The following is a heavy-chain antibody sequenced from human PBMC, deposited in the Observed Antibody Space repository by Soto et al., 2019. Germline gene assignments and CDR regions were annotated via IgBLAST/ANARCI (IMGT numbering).Heavy chain of an antibody. CDR2: INPNSGGT. CDR3: ARHVVPAAIRYYYYYGMDV. Sequence: ASVKVSCKASGYTFTGYYMHWVRLAPGQGLEWMGWINPNSGGTNYAQKFQGRVTMTRDTSISTAYMELSRLRSDDTAVYYCARHVVPAAIRYYYYYGMDVWGQGTTGTVSS. V-gene: IGHV1-2*02. D-gene: IGHD2-2*02. CDR1: GYTFTGYY. J-gene: IGHJ6*02.